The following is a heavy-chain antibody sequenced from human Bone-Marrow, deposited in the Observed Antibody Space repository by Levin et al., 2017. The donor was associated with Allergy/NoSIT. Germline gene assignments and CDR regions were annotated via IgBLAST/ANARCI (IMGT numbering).Heavy chain of an antibody. CDR3: ARERVEAIKSQQLSERGNWFDP. D-gene: IGHD6-13*01. V-gene: IGHV1-8*01. J-gene: IGHJ5*02. CDR2: MNPNSGNT. Sequence: ASVKVSCKASGYTFTSYDINWVRQATGQGLEWMGWMNPNSGNTGYAQKFQGRVTMTRNTSISTAYMELSSLRSEDTAVYYCARERVEAIKSQQLSERGNWFDPWGQGTLVTVSS. CDR1: GYTFTSYD.